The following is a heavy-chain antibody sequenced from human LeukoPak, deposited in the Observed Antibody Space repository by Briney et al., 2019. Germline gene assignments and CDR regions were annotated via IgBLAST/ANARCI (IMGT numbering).Heavy chain of an antibody. J-gene: IGHJ4*02. CDR3: ARDPSFFSVAGAYYFDY. CDR2: ISYDGSNK. Sequence: PGGSLRLSCAASGFTFSSYAMHWVRQAPGKGLEWVAVISYDGSNKYYADSVKGRFTISRDNSKNTLYLQMNSLRAEDTAVYYCARDPSFFSVAGAYYFDYWGQGTLVTVSS. D-gene: IGHD6-19*01. V-gene: IGHV3-30-3*01. CDR1: GFTFSSYA.